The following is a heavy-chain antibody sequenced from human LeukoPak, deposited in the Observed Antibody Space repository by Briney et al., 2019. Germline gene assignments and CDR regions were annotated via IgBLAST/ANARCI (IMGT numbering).Heavy chain of an antibody. J-gene: IGHJ1*01. Sequence: GGSLRLSCAASGLRFSDYYVSWIRQAPGKGLQWVSYISSGGDIMHYADSVEGRFTSSRDNAKNSGYLEMNSLGAEDTAVYYCATNLIGAGEYFQQWGQGTLVTVSS. D-gene: IGHD2/OR15-2a*01. V-gene: IGHV3-11*01. CDR2: ISSGGDIM. CDR3: ATNLIGAGEYFQQ. CDR1: GLRFSDYY.